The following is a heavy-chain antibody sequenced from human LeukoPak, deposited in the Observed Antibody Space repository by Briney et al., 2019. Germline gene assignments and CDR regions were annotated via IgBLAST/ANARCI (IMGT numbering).Heavy chain of an antibody. V-gene: IGHV4-34*01. J-gene: IGHJ4*02. CDR1: GVSFSGYY. CDR2: LNHSGST. D-gene: IGHD3/OR15-3a*01. CDR3: ARRTGSANY. Sequence: PSETLSLTCAVYGVSFSGYYWSWIRQPPGKGLEWIGELNHSGSTNYNPSLKSRVTISVNTSKNQFSLKLSSVTAADTAVYYCARRTGSANYWGQGTLVTVSS.